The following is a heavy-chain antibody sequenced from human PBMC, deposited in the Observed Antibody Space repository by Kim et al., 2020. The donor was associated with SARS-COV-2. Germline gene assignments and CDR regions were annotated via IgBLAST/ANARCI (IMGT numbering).Heavy chain of an antibody. V-gene: IGHV1-69*01. CDR3: AREGFSSSSSAFDI. J-gene: IGHJ3*02. Sequence: AQKFQGRVTITADESTSTAYMELSSLRSEDTAVYYCAREGFSSSSSAFDIWGQGTMVTVSS. D-gene: IGHD6-6*01.